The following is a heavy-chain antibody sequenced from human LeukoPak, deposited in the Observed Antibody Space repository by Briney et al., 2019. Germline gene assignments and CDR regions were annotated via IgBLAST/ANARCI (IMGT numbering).Heavy chain of an antibody. V-gene: IGHV3-66*01. D-gene: IGHD6-13*01. CDR3: ARDGSYSSSWYPWFDP. Sequence: GGSLRLSCAASGFTVSSNYMSWVRQAPGKGLEWVSVIYSGGSTYYADSVKGRFTISRDNSKNTLYLQMNSLRAEDTAVYYCARDGSYSSSWYPWFDPWGQGTLVTVSS. J-gene: IGHJ5*02. CDR1: GFTVSSNY. CDR2: IYSGGST.